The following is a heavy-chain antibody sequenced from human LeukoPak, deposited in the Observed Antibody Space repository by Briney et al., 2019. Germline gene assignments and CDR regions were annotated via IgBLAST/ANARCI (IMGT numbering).Heavy chain of an antibody. CDR1: GGSISSSNW. CDR2: IYHSGST. Sequence: SGTLSLTCAVSGGSISSSNWWSWVRQPPGKGLEWIGEIYHSGSTNYNPSLKSRVTISVDKSKNQFSLKLSSVTAADTAVYYCARDVDPGLATSVPRGWFDPWGQGTLVTVSS. V-gene: IGHV4-4*02. J-gene: IGHJ5*02. CDR3: ARDVDPGLATSVPRGWFDP. D-gene: IGHD2-15*01.